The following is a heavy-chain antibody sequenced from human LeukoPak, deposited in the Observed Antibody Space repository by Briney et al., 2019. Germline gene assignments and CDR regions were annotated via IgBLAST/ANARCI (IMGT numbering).Heavy chain of an antibody. CDR3: ARVGNYYGSGSFWSLGWFDP. Sequence: SETLSLTCAVYGGSFSGYYWSWIRQPPGKGLEWIGEINHSGSTNYNPSLKSRVTISVDTSKNQFSLKLSSATAADTAVYYCARVGNYYGSGSFWSLGWFDPWGQGTLVTVSS. V-gene: IGHV4-34*01. CDR1: GGSFSGYY. CDR2: INHSGST. J-gene: IGHJ5*02. D-gene: IGHD3-10*01.